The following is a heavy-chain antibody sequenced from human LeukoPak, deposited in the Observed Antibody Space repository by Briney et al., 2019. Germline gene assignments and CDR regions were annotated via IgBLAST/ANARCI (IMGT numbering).Heavy chain of an antibody. CDR2: ISGSGGNT. CDR1: GFTFSNSA. D-gene: IGHD3-10*01. J-gene: IGHJ4*02. CDR3: AKDLGAGGGSVFDY. V-gene: IGHV3-23*01. Sequence: GGSLRLSCAASGFTFSNSAMSWVRQAPGKGLEWVSAISGSGGNTYYADSVRGRFTTSKENSRDTLYLQMNSLRAEDTAIYYCAKDLGAGGGSVFDYWGQGALVTVSS.